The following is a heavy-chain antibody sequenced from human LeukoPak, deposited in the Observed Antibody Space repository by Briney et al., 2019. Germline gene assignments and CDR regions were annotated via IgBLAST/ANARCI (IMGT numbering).Heavy chain of an antibody. V-gene: IGHV4-59*01. J-gene: IGHJ3*02. Sequence: KPSETLSFTCTVSGGSISSYYWSWIRQPPGKGLEWIGYIYYSGSTNYNPSLKSRVTISVDTSKNQFSLKLSSVTAADTAVYYCAREQGDTAMAFGAFDIWGQGTMVTVSS. CDR1: GGSISSYY. D-gene: IGHD5-18*01. CDR3: AREQGDTAMAFGAFDI. CDR2: IYYSGST.